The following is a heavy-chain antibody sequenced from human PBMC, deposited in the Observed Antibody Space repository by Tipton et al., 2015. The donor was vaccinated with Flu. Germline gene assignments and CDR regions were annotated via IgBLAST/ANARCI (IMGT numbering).Heavy chain of an antibody. V-gene: IGHV3-30*02. CDR1: GFTFSSYG. Sequence: SLRLSCAASGFTFSSYGMHWVRQAPGKGLEWVAFIRYDGSNKYYADSVKGRFTISRDNSKNTLYLQMNSLRAEDTAVYYCASAKGSSSSYFDYWGQGTLVTASS. CDR3: ASAKGSSSSYFDY. D-gene: IGHD6-6*01. J-gene: IGHJ4*02. CDR2: IRYDGSNK.